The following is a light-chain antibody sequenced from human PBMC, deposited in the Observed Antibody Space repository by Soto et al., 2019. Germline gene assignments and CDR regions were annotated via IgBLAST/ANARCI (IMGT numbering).Light chain of an antibody. V-gene: IGKV3-15*01. CDR3: QQYNHWPYT. CDR1: QSVYSN. CDR2: GAS. J-gene: IGKJ3*01. Sequence: EIVMTQSPATLSVSPGEGATLSCRASQSVYSNLAWYQQKPGQPPRLLIYGASTRATGIPARFSGSGSGTEFTFTISSLQSEDFAAYYCQQYNHWPYTFGPGTKVDIK.